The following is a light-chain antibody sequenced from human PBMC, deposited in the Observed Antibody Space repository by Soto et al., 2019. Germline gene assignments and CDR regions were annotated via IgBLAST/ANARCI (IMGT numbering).Light chain of an antibody. J-gene: IGKJ1*01. CDR1: QSCLHSSNNENS. CDR3: QQSYSTPRT. CDR2: RAS. Sequence: IVMTHSPDSLAVSLGERATINCKCSQSCLHSSNNENSLAWYQQKAGKRPKLLIYRASTRESGVPDRISGSGSGTDFTLTISSLQPEDFATYYCQQSYSTPRTFGQGTKVDIK. V-gene: IGKV4-1*01.